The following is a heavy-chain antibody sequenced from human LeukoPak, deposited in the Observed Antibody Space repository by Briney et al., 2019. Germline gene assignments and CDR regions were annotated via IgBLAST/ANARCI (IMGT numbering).Heavy chain of an antibody. V-gene: IGHV3-11*04. CDR1: GFTFSDYY. D-gene: IGHD5-18*01. Sequence: PGGSLRLSCATSGFTFSDYYMSWIRQAPGKGREWVSYISSSGTTTHYADSVKGRFTISRDNAKNSLYLQMNSLRAEDTAVYYCAKRSGSYGPLFDYWGQGTLVTVSS. CDR3: AKRSGSYGPLFDY. CDR2: ISSSGTTT. J-gene: IGHJ4*02.